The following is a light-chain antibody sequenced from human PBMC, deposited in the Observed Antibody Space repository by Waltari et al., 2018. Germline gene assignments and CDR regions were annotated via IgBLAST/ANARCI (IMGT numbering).Light chain of an antibody. CDR1: GSHIGAGYD. Sequence: QSVLTQPPSVSGAPGQRVTISCTGSGSHIGAGYDVHWYQQLPRAAPKLLIYGSTSRSLGVPDRFFGSTSGTSASLAITGLQAEDEADYYCQSYDTSLRVVFGGGTKLTVL. V-gene: IGLV1-40*01. CDR3: QSYDTSLRVV. CDR2: GST. J-gene: IGLJ3*02.